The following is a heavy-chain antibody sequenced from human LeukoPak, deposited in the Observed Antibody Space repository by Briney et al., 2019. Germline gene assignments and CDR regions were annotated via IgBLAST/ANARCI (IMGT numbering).Heavy chain of an antibody. V-gene: IGHV1-18*01. CDR2: ISAYNGNT. Sequence: ASVKASCKASGYTFTSYGISWVRQAPGQGLEWMGWISAYNGNTNYAQKLQGRVTMTTDTSTSTAYMELRSLRSDDTAVYYCARDKTFCGGGICYSHWFDPWGQGTLVTVSS. D-gene: IGHD2-15*01. CDR3: ARDKTFCGGGICYSHWFDP. CDR1: GYTFTSYG. J-gene: IGHJ5*02.